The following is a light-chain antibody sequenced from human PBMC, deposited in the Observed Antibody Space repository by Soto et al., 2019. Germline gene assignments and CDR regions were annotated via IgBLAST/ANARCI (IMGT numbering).Light chain of an antibody. Sequence: IVMTHYPATLSVSPGEIATLPCGASQSVSSNLAWYQQKPGQAPRLLIYGASTRATGIPARFSGSGSGTEFTLTISSLQSEDFEVYYCQQYNNGPWTFGQGTKVDIK. V-gene: IGKV3-15*01. CDR2: GAS. CDR1: QSVSSN. CDR3: QQYNNGPWT. J-gene: IGKJ1*01.